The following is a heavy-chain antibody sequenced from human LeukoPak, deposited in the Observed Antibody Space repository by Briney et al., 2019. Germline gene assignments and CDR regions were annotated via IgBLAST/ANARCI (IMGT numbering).Heavy chain of an antibody. Sequence: ASVKVSCKASGYTFTSYYMHWVRQAPGQGPEWMGWINPHSGGTNYAQKFQGRVTMTRDTSISTAYMELSRLRSDDTALYYCARWYGSGSYDHWGQGTLVTVSS. D-gene: IGHD3-10*01. CDR2: INPHSGGT. CDR1: GYTFTSYY. CDR3: ARWYGSGSYDH. J-gene: IGHJ4*02. V-gene: IGHV1-2*02.